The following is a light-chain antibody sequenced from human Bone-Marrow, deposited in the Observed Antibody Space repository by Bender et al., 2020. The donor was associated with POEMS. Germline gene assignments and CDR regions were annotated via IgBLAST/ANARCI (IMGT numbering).Light chain of an antibody. CDR3: AAWEDSLNGWV. J-gene: IGLJ3*02. V-gene: IGLV2-14*03. CDR1: SNDIGTYNY. Sequence: QSALTQPASVSGSPGQSIIISCIGTSNDIGTYNYVSWYQQHPGKAPKLLIYDVDSRPSGVPDRFSGSKSGTSASLAISGLQSEDEADYYCAAWEDSLNGWVFGGGTKLTVL. CDR2: DVD.